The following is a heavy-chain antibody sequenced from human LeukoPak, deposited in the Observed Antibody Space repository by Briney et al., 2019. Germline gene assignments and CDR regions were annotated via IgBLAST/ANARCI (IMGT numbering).Heavy chain of an antibody. CDR3: ATSVSGSGSPNYYYMDV. CDR2: IIPIFGTA. CDR1: GYTFTGYY. V-gene: IGHV1-69*05. D-gene: IGHD3-10*01. J-gene: IGHJ6*03. Sequence: KVSCKASGYTFTGYYMHWVRQAPGQGLEWMGRIIPIFGTANYAQKFQGRVTITTDESTSTAYMELSSLRSEDTAVYYCATSVSGSGSPNYYYMDVWGKGTTVTVSS.